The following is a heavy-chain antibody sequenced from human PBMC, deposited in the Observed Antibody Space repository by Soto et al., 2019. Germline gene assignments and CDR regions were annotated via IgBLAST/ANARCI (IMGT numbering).Heavy chain of an antibody. CDR1: GFTFDDYA. Sequence: PGGSLRLSCAASGFTFDDYAMHWVRQAPGKGLEWVSGISWNSGSIGYADSVKGRFTISRDNAKNSLYLQMNSLRAEDTALYYCAKDIFVVEQLAPVAFDYWGQGTLVTVSS. CDR2: ISWNSGSI. CDR3: AKDIFVVEQLAPVAFDY. J-gene: IGHJ4*02. D-gene: IGHD6-13*01. V-gene: IGHV3-9*01.